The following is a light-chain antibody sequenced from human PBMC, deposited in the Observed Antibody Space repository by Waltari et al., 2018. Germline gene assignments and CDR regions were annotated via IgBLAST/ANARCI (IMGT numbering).Light chain of an antibody. J-gene: IGKJ4*01. CDR1: EDVSIY. V-gene: IGKV3-11*01. CDR2: DAS. Sequence: ETVLTQSPATLSLSPGERAPLSCRASEDVSIYLAWSQQKPGQAPRLLIYDASNRATGIPTRFSGSGSGTDFTLTISSLEPEDFALYYCQQRRNWPPLTFGGGTKVE. CDR3: QQRRNWPPLT.